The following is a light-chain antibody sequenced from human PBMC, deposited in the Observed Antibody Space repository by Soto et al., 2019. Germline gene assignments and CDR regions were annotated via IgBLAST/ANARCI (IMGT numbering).Light chain of an antibody. CDR3: TSYTSSSTRV. Sequence: QSVLTQPASVSGSPGQSITISCTGTSSDVGGYNYVSWYQQHPGKAPKLMIHDVSNRPSGVSNRFSGSKSGNTASLTISGLQAEDEADYYSTSYTSSSTRVFVPGTKLTVL. CDR1: SSDVGGYNY. V-gene: IGLV2-14*01. J-gene: IGLJ1*01. CDR2: DVS.